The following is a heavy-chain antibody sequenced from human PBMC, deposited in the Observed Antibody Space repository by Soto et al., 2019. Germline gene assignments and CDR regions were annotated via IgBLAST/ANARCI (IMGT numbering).Heavy chain of an antibody. CDR3: AKDVVGATTVFDY. Sequence: XLSCAASGFTFSSYAMSWVRQAPGKGLEWVSAISGSGGSTYYADSVKGRFTISRDNSKNTLYLQMNSLRAEDTAVYYCAKDVVGATTVFDYWGQGTLVTVSS. CDR1: GFTFSSYA. CDR2: ISGSGGST. J-gene: IGHJ4*02. D-gene: IGHD1-26*01. V-gene: IGHV3-23*01.